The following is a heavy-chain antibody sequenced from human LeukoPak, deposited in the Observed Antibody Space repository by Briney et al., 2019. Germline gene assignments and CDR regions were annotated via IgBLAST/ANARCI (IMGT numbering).Heavy chain of an antibody. V-gene: IGHV3-30*02. D-gene: IGHD3-22*01. Sequence: TGGSLRLSCAASGFTFSSFGMHWVRQAPGKGLEWVAFIRYDGNNEYYADSVKGRFTISRDNSKNTLFLQMNSLRAEDTAVYYCAKDASSGFGYWGQGTLVSVSS. J-gene: IGHJ4*02. CDR1: GFTFSSFG. CDR3: AKDASSGFGY. CDR2: IRYDGNNE.